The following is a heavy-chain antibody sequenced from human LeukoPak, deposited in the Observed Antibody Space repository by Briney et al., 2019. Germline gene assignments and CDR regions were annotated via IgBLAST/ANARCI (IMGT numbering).Heavy chain of an antibody. J-gene: IGHJ5*01. CDR1: GYTFTVYY. CDR2: ISPNSGGT. D-gene: IGHD1-26*01. V-gene: IGHV1-2*02. CDR3: VRDMDSSGNIAWFEY. Sequence: ASVTVSFTASGYTFTVYYMHWVRQAPGQGKEWMGWISPNSGGTNYSQKFQGRVTITRDTSITTAYMELSRLNSDHTALYYCVRDMDSSGNIAWFEYWGQGTLVTVSS.